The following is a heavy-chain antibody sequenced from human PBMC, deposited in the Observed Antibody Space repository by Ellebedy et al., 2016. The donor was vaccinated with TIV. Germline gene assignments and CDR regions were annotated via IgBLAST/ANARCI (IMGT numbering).Heavy chain of an antibody. Sequence: GESLKISXAASGFTFSDYYMSWIRQAPGKGPEWVSYISSSGSTIYYADSVKGRFTISRDNAKNSLYLQMNSLRAEDTAVYYCARPFRHNHYIKASYWYYMDVWGKGTTVTVSS. D-gene: IGHD1-14*01. CDR3: ARPFRHNHYIKASYWYYMDV. CDR2: ISSSGSTI. V-gene: IGHV3-11*01. J-gene: IGHJ6*03. CDR1: GFTFSDYY.